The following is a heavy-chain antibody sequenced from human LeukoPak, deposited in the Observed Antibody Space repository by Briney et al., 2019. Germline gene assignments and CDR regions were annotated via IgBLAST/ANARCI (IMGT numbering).Heavy chain of an antibody. CDR3: ARDRLGGLDY. J-gene: IGHJ4*02. CDR2: IKKDGSEQ. V-gene: IGHV3-7*01. D-gene: IGHD5-12*01. CDR1: GFSFSDHW. Sequence: GGSLRLSCVASGFSFSDHWMNWFRQAPGKGLEWVATIKKDGSEQYYVDSMKGRLTISRDNAKNSVYQQIHNLRAEDTAVYYCARDRLGGLDYWGQGTLVTVSS.